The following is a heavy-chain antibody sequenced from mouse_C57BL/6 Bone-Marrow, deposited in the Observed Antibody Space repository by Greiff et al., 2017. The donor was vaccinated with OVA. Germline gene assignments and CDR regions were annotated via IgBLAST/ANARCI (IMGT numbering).Heavy chain of an antibody. V-gene: IGHV1-64*01. CDR3: ARDDSNYLAWFAY. J-gene: IGHJ3*01. D-gene: IGHD2-5*01. CDR1: GYTFTSYW. Sequence: VQLQQPGAELVKPGASVKLSCKASGYTFTSYWMHWVKQRPGQGLEWIGMIHPNSGSTNYNEKFKSKATLTVDKSSSTAYMQLSSLTSEDSAVYYCARDDSNYLAWFAYWGQGTLVTVSA. CDR2: IHPNSGST.